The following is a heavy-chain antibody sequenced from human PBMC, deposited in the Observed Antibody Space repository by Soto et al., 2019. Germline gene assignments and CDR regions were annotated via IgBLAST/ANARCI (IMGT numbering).Heavy chain of an antibody. CDR2: IWYDGSNK. CDR1: GFTFSSYG. Sequence: GGSLRLSCAASGFTFSSYGMHWVRQAPGKGLEWVAVIWYDGSNKYYADSVKGRFTISRDNSKNTLYLQMNSLRAEDTAVYYCARDLYGSGFPFDPWGQGTLVTVSS. J-gene: IGHJ5*02. D-gene: IGHD3-10*01. CDR3: ARDLYGSGFPFDP. V-gene: IGHV3-33*01.